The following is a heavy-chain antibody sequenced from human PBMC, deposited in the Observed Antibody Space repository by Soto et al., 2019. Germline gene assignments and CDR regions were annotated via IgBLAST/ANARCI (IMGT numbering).Heavy chain of an antibody. CDR1: GGSISSGDW. J-gene: IGHJ6*02. CDR2: IYYSGST. D-gene: IGHD5-18*01. CDR3: AREGGGGYRDYYGLDV. Sequence: SETLSLTCAVSGGSISSGDWCWSWVRQSPGKGLEWIGEIYYSGSTTYNPSLKSRVTISVDTSKNQFSLKLSSVTAADTAVYFCAREGGGGYRDYYGLDVWGQGTTVTVSS. V-gene: IGHV4-4*02.